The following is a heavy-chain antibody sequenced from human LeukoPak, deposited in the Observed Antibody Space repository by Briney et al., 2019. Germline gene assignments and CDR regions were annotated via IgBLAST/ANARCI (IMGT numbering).Heavy chain of an antibody. V-gene: IGHV3-30*18. J-gene: IGHJ6*02. CDR1: GFTFSSYG. Sequence: GGSPRLSCAASGFTFSSYGMHWVRQAPGKGLEWVAVISYDGSNKYYADSVKGRFTISRDNSKNTLYLQMNSLRAEDTAVYYCAKTVVWFGELEDGMDVWGQGTTVTVSS. CDR2: ISYDGSNK. CDR3: AKTVVWFGELEDGMDV. D-gene: IGHD3-10*01.